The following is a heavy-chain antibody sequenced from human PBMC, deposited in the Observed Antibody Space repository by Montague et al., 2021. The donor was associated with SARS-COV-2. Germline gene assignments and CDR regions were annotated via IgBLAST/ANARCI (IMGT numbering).Heavy chain of an antibody. J-gene: IGHJ6*02. D-gene: IGHD3-3*01. Sequence: SETLSLTCTVSGGSVSSGSYYWSWIRQPPGKGLEWTGYIYYSGSTNYNPSLKSRVTISVDTSKNQFSLKLSSVTAADTAVYYCARDPWRITIFGVVTRYGMDVCGQGTTVTVSS. CDR3: ARDPWRITIFGVVTRYGMDV. V-gene: IGHV4-61*01. CDR1: GGSVSSGSYY. CDR2: IYYSGST.